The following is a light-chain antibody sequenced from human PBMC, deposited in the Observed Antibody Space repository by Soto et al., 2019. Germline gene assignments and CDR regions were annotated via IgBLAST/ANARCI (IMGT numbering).Light chain of an antibody. CDR2: KAS. Sequence: DIQMTQSPSTLSASVGDRVTLTCRASQSISSWLAWYQQKPGKAPKLLIYKASSLKSGVPSRFSGSGSGTEFTLTIRSLQPDDFATYYCQQYDNYWTFGQGTKVDI. J-gene: IGKJ1*01. CDR1: QSISSW. V-gene: IGKV1-5*03. CDR3: QQYDNYWT.